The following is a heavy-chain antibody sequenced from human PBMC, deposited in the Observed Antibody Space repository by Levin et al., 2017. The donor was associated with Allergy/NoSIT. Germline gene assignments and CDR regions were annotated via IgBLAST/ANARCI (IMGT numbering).Heavy chain of an antibody. J-gene: IGHJ3*02. D-gene: IGHD3-22*01. CDR3: TTDYYESSGTYAFDI. V-gene: IGHV3-15*01. CDR2: IKSKTDGGTT. CDR1: GFTFSNAW. Sequence: LSLPCAASGFTFSNAWMSWVRQAPGKGLEWVGRIKSKTDGGTTDYAAPVKGRFTISRDDSKNTLYLQMNSLKTEDTAEYYCTTDYYESSGTYAFDIWGQGTMVTVSS.